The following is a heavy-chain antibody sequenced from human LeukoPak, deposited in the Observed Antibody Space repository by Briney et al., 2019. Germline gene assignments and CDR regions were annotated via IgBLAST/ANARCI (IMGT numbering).Heavy chain of an antibody. CDR3: ATFGDYYETHMDV. CDR1: KFPLSKYD. V-gene: IGHV3-30*02. J-gene: IGHJ6*03. Sequence: GGSLRLSCAASKFPLSKYDMHWVRQAPGKGLEWVAFIRYDGNNKQYVDSVRGRFTISRDNSKNTLYLQMNSLRVEDTAVYYCATFGDYYETHMDVWGKETTGIVSS. CDR2: IRYDGNNK. D-gene: IGHD3-3*01.